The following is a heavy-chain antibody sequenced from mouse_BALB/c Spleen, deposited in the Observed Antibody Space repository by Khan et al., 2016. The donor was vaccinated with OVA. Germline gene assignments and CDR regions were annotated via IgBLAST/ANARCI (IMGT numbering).Heavy chain of an antibody. Sequence: EVQLKESGPSLVKPSQTLSLTCSVTGDSITTGYWNWIRKFPGNKLEYMGYIIYTGYTYYNPSLKSRISITRHTSNNQYYLQLNSVTDEDTATYYCARSTYRYAFVYWGQGTPVTVSA. J-gene: IGHJ3*01. D-gene: IGHD2-14*01. CDR3: ARSTYRYAFVY. V-gene: IGHV3-8*02. CDR2: IIYTGYT. CDR1: GDSITTGY.